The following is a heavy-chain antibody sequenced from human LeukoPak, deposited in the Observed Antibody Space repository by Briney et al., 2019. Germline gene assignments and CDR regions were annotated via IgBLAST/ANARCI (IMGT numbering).Heavy chain of an antibody. V-gene: IGHV4-39*01. J-gene: IGHJ3*02. CDR1: GGSLSGYY. CDR2: IYYSGST. D-gene: IGHD3-22*01. CDR3: ARHISSGYYDAFDI. Sequence: SETLSLTCAVYGGSLSGYYWSWIRQPPGKGLEWIGSIYYSGSTYYNPSLKSRVTISVDTSKNQFSLKLSSVTAADTAVYYCARHISSGYYDAFDIWGQGTMVTVSS.